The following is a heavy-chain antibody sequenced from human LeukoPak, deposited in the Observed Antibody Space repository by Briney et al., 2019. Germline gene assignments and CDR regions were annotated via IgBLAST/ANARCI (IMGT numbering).Heavy chain of an antibody. J-gene: IGHJ2*01. V-gene: IGHV4-59*12. Sequence: SETLSLTCTVSGGSITNYWWSWIRQPPGRGLEWIGYIYYSGSTTNYNPSLRGRATISVDTSKNQFSLRLSSVTAADTAVYYCARVLEGSSGQHWYFDLWGRGTLVTVSS. CDR2: IYYSGSTT. CDR3: ARVLEGSSGQHWYFDL. CDR1: GGSITNYW. D-gene: IGHD6-19*01.